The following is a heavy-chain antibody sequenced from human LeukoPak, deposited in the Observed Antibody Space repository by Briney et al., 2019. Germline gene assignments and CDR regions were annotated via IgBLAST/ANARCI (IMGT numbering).Heavy chain of an antibody. J-gene: IGHJ4*02. CDR1: GYTFTSYA. CDR3: ARDVVTGTNYYFDY. V-gene: IGHV1-3*01. D-gene: IGHD1/OR15-1a*01. CDR2: INGGNGNT. Sequence: ASVKVSCKASGYTFTSYAMHWVRQAPGQRLEWMAWINGGNGNTKYSQKFQGRVTITRDTSASTVYMELSSLRSGDTAVYYCARDVVTGTNYYFDYWGQGTLVTVSS.